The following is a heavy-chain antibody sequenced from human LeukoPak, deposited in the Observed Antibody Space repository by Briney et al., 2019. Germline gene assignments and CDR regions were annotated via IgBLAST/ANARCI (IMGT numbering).Heavy chain of an antibody. V-gene: IGHV4-61*01. J-gene: IGHJ4*02. CDR3: ARRFYSYLDY. Sequence: PSETLSLTCTVSGGSVSSGSYYWSWIRQPPGKGLEWIGYIYYSGSTNYNPSLKSRVTISVDTSKNQFSLKLSSVTAADTAVYYCARRFYSYLDYWGQGTLVTVSS. CDR2: IYYSGST. CDR1: GGSVSSGSYY. D-gene: IGHD3-3*01.